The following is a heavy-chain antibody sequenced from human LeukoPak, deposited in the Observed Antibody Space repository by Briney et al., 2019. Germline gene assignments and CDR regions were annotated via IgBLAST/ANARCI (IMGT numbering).Heavy chain of an antibody. J-gene: IGHJ6*03. CDR3: ARAGRSIAVAGDGTDYYYYYYMDV. Sequence: GGSLRLSCVASGFSFSAYGMHWVRQAPGKGLEWVTFMRYDGSHKNYIDSVKGRFTISRDNSKSTLYLQMNSLRAEDTAGYYCARAGRSIAVAGDGTDYYYYYYMDVWGKGTTVTVSS. CDR1: GFSFSAYG. D-gene: IGHD6-19*01. V-gene: IGHV3-30*02. CDR2: MRYDGSHK.